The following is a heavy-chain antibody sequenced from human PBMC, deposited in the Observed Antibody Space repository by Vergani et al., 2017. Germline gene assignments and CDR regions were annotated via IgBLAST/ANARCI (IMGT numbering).Heavy chain of an antibody. Sequence: VQLVESGGGVVQPGRSLRLSCAASGFTFSSYGMHWVRQAPGKGLEWVANIKQDGSEKYYVDSVKGRFTISRDNAKNSLYLQMNSLRAEDTAVYYCAKDQWAAAIPSNAAMDVWGKGTTVTVSS. D-gene: IGHD2-2*02. CDR2: IKQDGSEK. V-gene: IGHV3-7*03. J-gene: IGHJ6*03. CDR3: AKDQWAAAIPSNAAMDV. CDR1: GFTFSSYG.